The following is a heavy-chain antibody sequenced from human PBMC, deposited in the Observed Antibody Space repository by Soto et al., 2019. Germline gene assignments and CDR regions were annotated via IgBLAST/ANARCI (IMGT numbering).Heavy chain of an antibody. D-gene: IGHD6-13*01. V-gene: IGHV3-74*01. CDR3: AGGTTAASGSDY. J-gene: IGHJ1*01. CDR2: ITRDGSGT. Sequence: EVQLVVSGGNLVQPGGSLRLSCAASGFTFRSHWMNWLRQAPGQGLVWVAGITRDGSGTTYADSVKGRFSILRDDAKNTVFLEMNSLIAEDTGMYSCAGGTTAASGSDYWGQGTLVTVSS. CDR1: GFTFRSHW.